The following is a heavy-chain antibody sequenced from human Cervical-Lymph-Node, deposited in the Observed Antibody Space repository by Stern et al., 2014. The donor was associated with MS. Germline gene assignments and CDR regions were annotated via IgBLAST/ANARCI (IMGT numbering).Heavy chain of an antibody. Sequence: VQLLESGPGLVKPSQTLSLTCTVSGGSVGSGSYDWSWIRQPAGKGLEWIGRIYTTGSPYYHPSLKSRVSISIDTSKTQFSLTLPSVTAADTAVYYCARDKEDTNMAFRYFDNWGQGTLVTVSS. J-gene: IGHJ4*02. CDR2: IYTTGSP. CDR3: ARDKEDTNMAFRYFDN. D-gene: IGHD5-18*01. CDR1: GGSVGSGSYD. V-gene: IGHV4-61*02.